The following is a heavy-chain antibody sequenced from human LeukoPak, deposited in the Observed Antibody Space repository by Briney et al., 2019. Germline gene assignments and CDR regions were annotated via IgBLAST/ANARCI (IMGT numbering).Heavy chain of an antibody. Sequence: GASVKVSCKASGYTFTSYGISWVRQAPGQGLEWMGWISAYNGNTNYAQKLQGRVTMTTDTSTSTAYMELRSLRSDDTAVYYCARDPNVLGWELPATDSGMDVWGQGTTVTVSS. D-gene: IGHD1-26*01. J-gene: IGHJ6*02. CDR2: ISAYNGNT. CDR3: ARDPNVLGWELPATDSGMDV. V-gene: IGHV1-18*01. CDR1: GYTFTSYG.